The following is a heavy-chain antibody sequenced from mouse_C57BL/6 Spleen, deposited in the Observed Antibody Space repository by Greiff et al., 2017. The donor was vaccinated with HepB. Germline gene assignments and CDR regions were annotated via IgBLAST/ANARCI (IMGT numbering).Heavy chain of an antibody. Sequence: QVQLQQSGAELVRPGASVTLSCKASGYTFTDYEIHWVKQTPVHGLEWIGAIDPETGGTAYNQKFKGKAILTADKSSSTAYMELRSLTSEDSAVYYCTRSGYYGSSYNYAMDYWGQGTSVTVSS. V-gene: IGHV1-15*01. CDR3: TRSGYYGSSYNYAMDY. CDR1: GYTFTDYE. J-gene: IGHJ4*01. CDR2: IDPETGGT. D-gene: IGHD1-1*01.